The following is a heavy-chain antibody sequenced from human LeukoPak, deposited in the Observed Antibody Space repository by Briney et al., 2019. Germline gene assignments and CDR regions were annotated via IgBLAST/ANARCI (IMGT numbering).Heavy chain of an antibody. CDR1: GGSISSSSYY. CDR2: IYYSGST. V-gene: IGHV4-39*01. Sequence: SETLSLTCTVSGGSISSSSYYWGWIRQPPGKGLEWIGSIYYSGSTYYNPSLKSRVTISVDTSKNQFSLKLSSVTAADTAVYYCARGDVGATIVDYWGQGTLVTVSS. CDR3: ARGDVGATIVDY. J-gene: IGHJ4*02. D-gene: IGHD1-26*01.